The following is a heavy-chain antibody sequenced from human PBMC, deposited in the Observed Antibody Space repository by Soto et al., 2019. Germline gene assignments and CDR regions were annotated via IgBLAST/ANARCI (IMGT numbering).Heavy chain of an antibody. Sequence: EVQLLESGGGLVQPGGSLSLSCAASGFTFSTYAMSWVRQAPGKGLEWVSSIRSGDGSTYYADSVKGRFTISRDNSKNTVYLLMNSLGAEDTALYYCAKQAYGSRNYYHFAYWGQGTLVTVSS. D-gene: IGHD3-10*01. V-gene: IGHV3-23*01. J-gene: IGHJ4*02. CDR2: IRSGDGST. CDR1: GFTFSTYA. CDR3: AKQAYGSRNYYHFAY.